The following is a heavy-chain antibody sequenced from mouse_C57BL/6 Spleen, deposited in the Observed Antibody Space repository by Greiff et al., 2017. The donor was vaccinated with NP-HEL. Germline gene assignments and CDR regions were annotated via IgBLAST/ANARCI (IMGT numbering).Heavy chain of an antibody. V-gene: IGHV1-52*01. D-gene: IGHD2-2*01. CDR2: IDPSDSET. J-gene: IGHJ3*01. CDR3: ARLGVTTRFAY. CDR1: GYTFTSYW. Sequence: VQLQQPGAELVRPGSSVKLSCKASGYTFTSYWMHWVKQRPIQGLEWIGNIDPSDSETHYNQKFKDKATLTVDKSSSTAYMQLSSLTSEDSAVYYCARLGVTTRFAYWGQGTLVTVSA.